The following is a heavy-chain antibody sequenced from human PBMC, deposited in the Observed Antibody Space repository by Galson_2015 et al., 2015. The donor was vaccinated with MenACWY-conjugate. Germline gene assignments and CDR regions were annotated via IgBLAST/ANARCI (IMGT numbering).Heavy chain of an antibody. CDR2: IRATSATI. CDR3: ARAAGSVPP. Sequence: SLRLSCAASGFTFSSFSMNWVRQAPGKGLEWVSSIRATSATIYYADSVKGRFTISIDNAKNSIYLQMNSLRAEDTAVYYCARAAGSVPPWGLGTLVTVSS. V-gene: IGHV3-21*04. D-gene: IGHD6-19*01. CDR1: GFTFSSFS. J-gene: IGHJ5*02.